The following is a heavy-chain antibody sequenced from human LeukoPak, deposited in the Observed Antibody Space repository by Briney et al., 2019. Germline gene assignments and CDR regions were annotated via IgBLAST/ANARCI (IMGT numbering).Heavy chain of an antibody. CDR2: INSGSTYT. D-gene: IGHD1-1*01. V-gene: IGHV3-21*01. CDR1: GFTFSSYM. CDR3: ARSLTTLTYEGY. Sequence: GGSLRLSCAASGFTFSSYMMNWVRQAPGKGLEWVSSINSGSTYTYYTESVKGRFTVSRDNAKNSLFLQINSLRAEDTAIYYCARSLTTLTYEGYWGQGTLVTVSS. J-gene: IGHJ4*02.